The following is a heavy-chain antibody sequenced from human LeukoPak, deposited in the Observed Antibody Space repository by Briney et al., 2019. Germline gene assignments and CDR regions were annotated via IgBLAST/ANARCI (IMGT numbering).Heavy chain of an antibody. V-gene: IGHV3-30*04. CDR2: ISYDGTNK. CDR1: RFTFSTYA. D-gene: IGHD3-22*01. J-gene: IGHJ4*02. CDR3: TRGPGYHDSSYLDY. Sequence: PGGSLRFSCAASRFTFSTYAMHWVRQAPGKGLEWVAVISYDGTNKNYADSVKGRFTISRDNSKNTLYLQMNSLRAEDTAVYYCTRGPGYHDSSYLDYWGQGTLVTVSS.